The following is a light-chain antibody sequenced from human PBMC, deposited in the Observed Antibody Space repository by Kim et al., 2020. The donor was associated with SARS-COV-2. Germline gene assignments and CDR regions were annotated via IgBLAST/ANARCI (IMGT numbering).Light chain of an antibody. CDR2: DVS. J-gene: IGKJ2*01. CDR1: QTVTSGK. Sequence: SPGGRATLSCRASQTVTSGKLAWYQQRPGQATRLLVHDVSNRASGIPDRFSGSGSGTDFSLTITSVEPEDFAVYFCQQYATSPPYTFGQGTKLEI. CDR3: QQYATSPPYT. V-gene: IGKV3-20*01.